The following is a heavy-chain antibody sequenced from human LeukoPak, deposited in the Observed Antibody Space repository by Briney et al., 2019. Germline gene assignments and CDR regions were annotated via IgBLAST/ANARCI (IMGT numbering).Heavy chain of an antibody. CDR3: ARDYHGSGSSPLYYYYYGMDV. D-gene: IGHD3-10*01. CDR1: GGSISSYY. V-gene: IGHV4-59*01. J-gene: IGHJ6*02. CDR2: IYYSGST. Sequence: SETLSLTCTVSGGSISSYYWSWIRQPPGKGLEWIGYIYYSGSTNYNPSLKSRVTISVDTSKNQFSLKLSSVTAADTAVYYCARDYHGSGSSPLYYYYYGMDVWGQGTTVTVSS.